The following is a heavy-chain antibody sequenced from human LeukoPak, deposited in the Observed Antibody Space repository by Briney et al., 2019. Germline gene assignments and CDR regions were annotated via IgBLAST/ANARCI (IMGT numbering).Heavy chain of an antibody. CDR1: GYTFTRYG. D-gene: IGHD3-16*02. J-gene: IGHJ6*02. Sequence: ASVKVSCKASGYTFTRYGISWVRQAPGQGLEWMGWISAYNGNTNYAQKLQGRVTMTTDTSTSTAYMELRSLRSDDTAVYYCTRLGELSFYYYYGMDVWGQGTTVTVSS. V-gene: IGHV1-18*01. CDR3: TRLGELSFYYYYGMDV. CDR2: ISAYNGNT.